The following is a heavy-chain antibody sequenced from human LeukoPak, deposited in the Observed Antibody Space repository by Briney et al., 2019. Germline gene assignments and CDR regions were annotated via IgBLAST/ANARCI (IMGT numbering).Heavy chain of an antibody. J-gene: IGHJ4*02. CDR1: GGSFSGYY. D-gene: IGHD3-3*01. CDR3: AKANSITIFGVISPVDY. CDR2: IYSGGST. Sequence: ETLSLTCAVYGGSFSGYYWSWIRQPPGKGLEWVSVIYSGGSTYYADSVKGRFTISRDNSKNTLYLQMNSLRAEDTAVYYCAKANSITIFGVISPVDYWGQGTLVTVSS. V-gene: IGHV3-53*01.